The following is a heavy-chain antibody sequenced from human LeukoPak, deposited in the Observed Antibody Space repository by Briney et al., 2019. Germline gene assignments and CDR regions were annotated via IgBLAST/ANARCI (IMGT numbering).Heavy chain of an antibody. CDR2: IYYSGST. D-gene: IGHD5-18*01. V-gene: IGHV4-38-2*02. CDR3: ARLGYSYGYKEAFVGFDP. J-gene: IGHJ5*02. Sequence: SETLSLTCNVSGYSISSGYYWGWIRQPPGKGLEWIGSIYYSGSTYYNPSLKSRVTISVDTSKNQFSLKLSSVTAADTAVYYCARLGYSYGYKEAFVGFDPWGQGTLVTVSS. CDR1: GYSISSGYY.